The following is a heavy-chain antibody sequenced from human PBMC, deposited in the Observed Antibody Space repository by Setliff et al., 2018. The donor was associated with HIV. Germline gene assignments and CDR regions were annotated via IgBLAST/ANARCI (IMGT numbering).Heavy chain of an antibody. CDR1: GFTFSDYS. Sequence: GGSLRLSCTASGFTFSDYSMSWVRQAPGKGLEWVSYITSAGTIYYADSVKGRFTISRDNAKNSLYLQMNSLRAEDTAVYYCARVRGRGYYTLLYYFDDWGQGTLVTVSS. CDR3: ARVRGRGYYTLLYYFDD. D-gene: IGHD3-3*01. J-gene: IGHJ4*02. CDR2: ITSAGTI. V-gene: IGHV3-11*01.